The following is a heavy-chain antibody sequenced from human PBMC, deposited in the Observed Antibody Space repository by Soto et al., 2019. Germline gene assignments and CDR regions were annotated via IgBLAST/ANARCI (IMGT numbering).Heavy chain of an antibody. D-gene: IGHD6-13*01. V-gene: IGHV1-3*01. CDR1: GYTFTSYA. CDR3: ARAPSWYNFDY. J-gene: IGHJ4*02. CDR2: INAGNGNT. Sequence: ASVKVSCKASGYTFTSYAMHWVRQAPGQRLEWMVWINAGNGNTKYSQKFQGRVTITRDTSASTAYMELSSLRSEDTAVYYCARAPSWYNFDYWGQGTLVTGSS.